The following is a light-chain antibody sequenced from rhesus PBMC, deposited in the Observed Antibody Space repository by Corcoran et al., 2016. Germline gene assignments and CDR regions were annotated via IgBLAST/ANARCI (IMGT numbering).Light chain of an antibody. V-gene: IGKV1-43*01. J-gene: IGKJ2*01. Sequence: DIQMTQSPSSLSASVGDRVTITCRASQGISTYLNWYQQKLGKVPKRLIYGASSLESGVQSRFSGSGSGTACTLTISSLQPEDCATYYWLQYNSNPYSVGQGTKVEIK. CDR2: GAS. CDR1: QGISTY. CDR3: LQYNSNPYS.